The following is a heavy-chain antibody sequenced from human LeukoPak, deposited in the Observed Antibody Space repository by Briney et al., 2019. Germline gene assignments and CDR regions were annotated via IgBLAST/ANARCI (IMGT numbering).Heavy chain of an antibody. Sequence: PGGSLRLSCTASGFTFGDYAMSWVRQAPGKGLEWVGFIRSKAYGGTTEYAASVKGRFTISRDDSKSIAYLQMNTLKTADTAVYYCTREIQLGYSYYGMDVWGQGTTVTVSS. CDR1: GFTFGDYA. J-gene: IGHJ6*02. D-gene: IGHD5-18*01. CDR2: IRSKAYGGTT. V-gene: IGHV3-49*04. CDR3: TREIQLGYSYYGMDV.